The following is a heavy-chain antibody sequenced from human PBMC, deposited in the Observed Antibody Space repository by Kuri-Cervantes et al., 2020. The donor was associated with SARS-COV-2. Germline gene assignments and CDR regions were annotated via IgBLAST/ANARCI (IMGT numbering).Heavy chain of an antibody. V-gene: IGHV3-23*01. J-gene: IGHJ3*02. CDR1: GFPFSSYA. CDR2: ISGSGGST. CDR3: ANSLLWSGYYLDVFDI. D-gene: IGHD3-3*01. Sequence: GGSLRLSCAASGFPFSSYAMRWVRQAPGKGLEWVSVISGSGGSTYYADSVKGRFTISRDNSKNTLYLQMNSLRAEDTVVYYCANSLLWSGYYLDVFDIWGQGTMVTVSS.